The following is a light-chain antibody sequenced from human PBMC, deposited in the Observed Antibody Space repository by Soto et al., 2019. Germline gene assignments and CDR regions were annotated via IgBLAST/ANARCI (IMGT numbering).Light chain of an antibody. J-gene: IGKJ2*01. Sequence: DIQMTQSPSSLSASVGDRVTITCRASQSISSFLNWCQQKPGKAPKLLIYAASSLQSGVPSRFSGSGSGTDFTLTISSLQPEDIATYYWQQSDSAPYTGGQGTKLEIK. V-gene: IGKV1-39*01. CDR2: AAS. CDR3: QQSDSAPYT. CDR1: QSISSF.